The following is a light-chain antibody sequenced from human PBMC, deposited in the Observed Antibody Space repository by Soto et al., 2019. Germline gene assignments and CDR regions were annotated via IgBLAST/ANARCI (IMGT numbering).Light chain of an antibody. CDR1: QSVTIY. CDR2: AAS. CDR3: QQSISAPLT. Sequence: DIQMTQAPSSLSASVGDRVTITCRASQSVTIYLNWYQQKPGKAPKLLIYAASSLQSGVPSRFSGSGSGTDFTLTISSLQTEDSASYFCQQSISAPLTFGGGPKVDIK. V-gene: IGKV1-39*01. J-gene: IGKJ4*01.